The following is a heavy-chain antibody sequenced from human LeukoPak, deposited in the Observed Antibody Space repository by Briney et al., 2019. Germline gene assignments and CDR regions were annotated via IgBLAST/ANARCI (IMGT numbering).Heavy chain of an antibody. D-gene: IGHD1-26*01. CDR2: INPNSGGT. V-gene: IGHV1-2*02. CDR1: GYTFTSYG. J-gene: IGHJ4*02. Sequence: ASVKVSCKASGYTFTSYGISWVRQAPGQGLEWMGWINPNSGGTNYAQKFQGRVSMTRDTSISTAYMELSRLRSDDTAVYYCARGLLPFDYWGQGTLVTVSS. CDR3: ARGLLPFDY.